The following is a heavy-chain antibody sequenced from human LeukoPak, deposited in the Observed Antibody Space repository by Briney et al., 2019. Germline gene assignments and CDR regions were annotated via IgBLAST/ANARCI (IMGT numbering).Heavy chain of an antibody. J-gene: IGHJ4*02. V-gene: IGHV3-23*01. CDR3: VKDQWVH. D-gene: IGHD1-26*01. CDR1: GFTFSSYA. Sequence: GGSLRLSCAASGFTFSSYAMSWVRQAPGKGLEWVSAISGSGDCTYYADSVKGRFIISRDNSKNTLYLQMNSLRAEDTAVDYCVKDQWVHWGQGTLVTVSS. CDR2: ISGSGDCT.